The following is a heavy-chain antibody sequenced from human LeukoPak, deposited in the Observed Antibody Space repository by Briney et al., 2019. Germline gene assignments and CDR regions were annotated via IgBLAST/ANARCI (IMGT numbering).Heavy chain of an antibody. J-gene: IGHJ3*02. Sequence: PSETLSLTCTVSGGSISSYYWSWIRQPAGKGLEWIGRIYTSGSTNYNPSLKSRVTVSVDTSKNQFSLKLSSVTAADTAVYYCARDYYMVRGILGTAFDIWGQGTMVTVSS. D-gene: IGHD3-10*01. CDR2: IYTSGST. V-gene: IGHV4-4*07. CDR3: ARDYYMVRGILGTAFDI. CDR1: GGSISSYY.